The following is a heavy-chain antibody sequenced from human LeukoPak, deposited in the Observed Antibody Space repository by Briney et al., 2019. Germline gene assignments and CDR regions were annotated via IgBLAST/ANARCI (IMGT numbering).Heavy chain of an antibody. CDR2: ISWNSGSI. CDR1: GFTFDDYA. CDR3: AKATAVAVAGSLGAFDI. J-gene: IGHJ3*02. Sequence: GGSLRLSCAASGFTFDDYAMYWVRQAPGKGLEWVSGISWNSGSIGYADSVKGRFTISRDNAKNSLYLQMNSLRAEDMALYYCAKATAVAVAGSLGAFDIWGQGTMVTVSS. V-gene: IGHV3-9*03. D-gene: IGHD6-19*01.